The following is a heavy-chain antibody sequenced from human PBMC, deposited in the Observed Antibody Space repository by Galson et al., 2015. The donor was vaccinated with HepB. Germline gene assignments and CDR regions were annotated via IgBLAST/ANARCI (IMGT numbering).Heavy chain of an antibody. CDR2: INAGNGNT. CDR3: ARFPDYYDSSGLDAFDI. J-gene: IGHJ3*02. D-gene: IGHD3-22*01. CDR1: GYTFTSYA. V-gene: IGHV1-3*01. Sequence: SVKVSCKASGYTFTSYAMHWVRQAPGQRLEWMGWINAGNGNTKYSQKFQGGVTITRDTSASTAYMELSSLRSEDTAVYYCARFPDYYDSSGLDAFDIWGQGTMVTVSS.